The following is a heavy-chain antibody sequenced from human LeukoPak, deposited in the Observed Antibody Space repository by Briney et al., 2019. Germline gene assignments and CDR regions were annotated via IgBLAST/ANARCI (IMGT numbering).Heavy chain of an antibody. CDR3: ARSRGNSGSYPLDY. Sequence: GGSLRLSCAASEFTFSSYSMNWVRQAPGKGLEWVSYISSSSSTIYHAESVKGRFTISRDNAKNSLYLQMNSLRVEDTAVYYCARSRGNSGSYPLDYWGQGTLVTVSS. CDR2: ISSSSSTI. CDR1: EFTFSSYS. J-gene: IGHJ4*02. V-gene: IGHV3-48*01. D-gene: IGHD1-26*01.